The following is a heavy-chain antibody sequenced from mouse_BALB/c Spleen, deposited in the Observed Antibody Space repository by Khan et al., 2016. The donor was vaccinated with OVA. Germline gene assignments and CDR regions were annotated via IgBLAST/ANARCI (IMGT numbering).Heavy chain of an antibody. V-gene: IGHV5-9*02. J-gene: IGHJ3*01. D-gene: IGHD2-13*01. Sequence: EVQLQESGGGLVKPGGSLKLSCEVSGFAFNSYDMSWVRQTPEKRLEWVATISSTGTYTYYPASVKGRFTISRDTARNTLYLQMSSLTSEDTALYYCTGPSNYCDPGFAYWGQGTLVTVSA. CDR3: TGPSNYCDPGFAY. CDR2: ISSTGTYT. CDR1: GFAFNSYD.